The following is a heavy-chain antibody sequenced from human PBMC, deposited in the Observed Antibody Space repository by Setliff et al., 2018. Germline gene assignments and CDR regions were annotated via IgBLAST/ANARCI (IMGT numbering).Heavy chain of an antibody. Sequence: ASVKVSCKASGFTFKTYSFSWIRQAPGQGLEWVGWISGYNSNAIYAQNFQGRVTMTTDASTNTAYMELRSLRSDDTAVYYCARDRPMVVVADKFDYWGQGTLVTVSS. V-gene: IGHV1-18*01. J-gene: IGHJ4*02. CDR1: GFTFKTYS. CDR3: ARDRPMVVVADKFDY. CDR2: ISGYNSNA. D-gene: IGHD2-15*01.